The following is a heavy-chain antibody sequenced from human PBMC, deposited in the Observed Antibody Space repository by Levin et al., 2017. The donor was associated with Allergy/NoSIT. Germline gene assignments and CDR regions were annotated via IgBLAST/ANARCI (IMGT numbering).Heavy chain of an antibody. J-gene: IGHJ2*01. CDR3: AKWGYYGSGSRYWYFDL. Sequence: GESLKISCAASGFTFSSYAMSWVRQAPGKGLEWVSAISGSGGSTYYADSVKGRFTISRDNSKNTLYLQMNSLRAEDTAVYYCAKWGYYGSGSRYWYFDLWGRGTLVTVSS. D-gene: IGHD3-10*01. CDR1: GFTFSSYA. CDR2: ISGSGGST. V-gene: IGHV3-23*01.